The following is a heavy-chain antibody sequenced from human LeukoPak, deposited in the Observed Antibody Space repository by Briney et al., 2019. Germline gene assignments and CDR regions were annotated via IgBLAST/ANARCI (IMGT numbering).Heavy chain of an antibody. CDR1: GFTFSRYA. CDR2: ISSNGGST. V-gene: IGHV3-64D*06. Sequence: PGRSLRLSCSASGFTFSRYAMHWVRQAPGKGLEYVSAISSNGGSTYYADSVKGRFTISRDNSKNTLYLQMSSLRAEDTAVYYCVKTGPRDTAMSHFDYWGQGTLVTVSS. J-gene: IGHJ4*02. CDR3: VKTGPRDTAMSHFDY. D-gene: IGHD5-18*01.